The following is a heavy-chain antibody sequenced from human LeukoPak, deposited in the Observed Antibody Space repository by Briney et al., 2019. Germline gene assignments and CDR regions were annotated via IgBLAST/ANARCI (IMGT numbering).Heavy chain of an antibody. CDR2: FDPEDGET. J-gene: IGHJ4*02. V-gene: IGHV1-24*01. Sequence: ASVKVSCKVSGYTLTELSMHWVRQAPGKGLEWMGGFDPEDGETIYAQKFQGRVTMTEDTSIDTAYMELSSLRSEDTAVYYCVTGFTTMAVDYFDYWGQGTLVTVSP. CDR1: GYTLTELS. D-gene: IGHD5-18*01. CDR3: VTGFTTMAVDYFDY.